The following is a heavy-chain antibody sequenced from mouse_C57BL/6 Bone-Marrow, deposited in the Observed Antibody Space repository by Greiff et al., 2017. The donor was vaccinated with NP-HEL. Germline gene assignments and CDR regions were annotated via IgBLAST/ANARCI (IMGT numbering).Heavy chain of an antibody. D-gene: IGHD1-1*01. Sequence: EVQLVESGPGLVKPSQSLSLTCSVTGYSITSGYYWNWIRQFPGNKLEWMGYISYDGSNNYNPSLKNRISITRDTSKNQFFLKLNSVTTEDTATYYCASLYYYIFDYWGQGTTLTVSS. J-gene: IGHJ2*01. CDR1: GYSITSGYY. CDR3: ASLYYYIFDY. CDR2: ISYDGSN. V-gene: IGHV3-6*01.